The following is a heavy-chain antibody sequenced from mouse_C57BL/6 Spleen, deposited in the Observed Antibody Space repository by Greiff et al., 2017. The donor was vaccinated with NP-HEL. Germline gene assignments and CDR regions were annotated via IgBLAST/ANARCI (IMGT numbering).Heavy chain of an antibody. Sequence: EVQGVESGGGLVQPGGSLKLSCAASGFTFSDYYMYWVRQTPEKRLEWVAYISNGGGSTYYPDTVKGRFTFSRDNAENTLYLQMSRLKSEDTAMYYCAKHLGAMDYWGQGTSVTVSS. CDR1: GFTFSDYY. D-gene: IGHD4-1*01. V-gene: IGHV5-12*01. CDR2: ISNGGGST. J-gene: IGHJ4*01. CDR3: AKHLGAMDY.